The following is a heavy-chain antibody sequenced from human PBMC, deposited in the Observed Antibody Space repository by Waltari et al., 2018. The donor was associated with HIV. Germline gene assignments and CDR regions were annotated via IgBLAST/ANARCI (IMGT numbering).Heavy chain of an antibody. Sequence: QLQLVESGGGVVQPGRSLRLSVAASGFTFSSYAMNWVRKAPGKGLEWVAVISYDGSNKYYADSVKGRFTISRDNSKNTLYLQMNSLRAEDTAVYYCARGGGYSSSYYFDYWGQGTLVTVSS. J-gene: IGHJ4*02. V-gene: IGHV3-30-3*01. D-gene: IGHD5-12*01. CDR1: GFTFSSYA. CDR2: ISYDGSNK. CDR3: ARGGGYSSSYYFDY.